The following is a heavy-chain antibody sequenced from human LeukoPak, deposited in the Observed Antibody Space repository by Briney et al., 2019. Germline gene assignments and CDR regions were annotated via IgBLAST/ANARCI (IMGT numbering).Heavy chain of an antibody. CDR1: GFTFSSYG. J-gene: IGHJ4*02. V-gene: IGHV3-74*01. D-gene: IGHD1-26*01. CDR3: AKGRMGATPYYFDY. CDR2: INSDGSST. Sequence: GGSLRLSCAASGFTFSSYGMHWVGQAPGKGRVWVYRINSDGSSTSYADSVKGRFTISRDNAKNTLYLQMNSLRAEDTAVYYCAKGRMGATPYYFDYWGQGTLVTVSS.